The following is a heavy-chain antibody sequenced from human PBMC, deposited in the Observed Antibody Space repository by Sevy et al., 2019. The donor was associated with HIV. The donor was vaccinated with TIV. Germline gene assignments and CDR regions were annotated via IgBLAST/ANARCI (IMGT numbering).Heavy chain of an antibody. V-gene: IGHV3-30*02. CDR1: GFTFSSYG. CDR2: IRYDGSNK. CDR3: AKVSPVVPAAMSPYYYYYGMDV. D-gene: IGHD2-2*01. Sequence: GGSLRLSCAASGFTFSSYGMHWVRQAPGKGLEWVAFIRYDGSNKYYAHSVKGRFTISRDNSKNTLYLQMNSLRAEDTAVYYCAKVSPVVPAAMSPYYYYYGMDVWGQGTTVTVSS. J-gene: IGHJ6*02.